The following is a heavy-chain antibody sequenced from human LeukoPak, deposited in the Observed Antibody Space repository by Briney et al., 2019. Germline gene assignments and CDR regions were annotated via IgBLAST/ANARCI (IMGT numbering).Heavy chain of an antibody. Sequence: GGSLRLSCAASGFTFSSYGMHWVRQAPGKGLEWVAFIRYDGSNKYYADSVKGRLTISRDNSKNTLYLQMTSLRGDDTAVYYCAKEKNSYSSSSGQGYWGQGTLVTVSS. J-gene: IGHJ4*02. D-gene: IGHD6-6*01. CDR3: AKEKNSYSSSSGQGY. CDR2: IRYDGSNK. CDR1: GFTFSSYG. V-gene: IGHV3-30*02.